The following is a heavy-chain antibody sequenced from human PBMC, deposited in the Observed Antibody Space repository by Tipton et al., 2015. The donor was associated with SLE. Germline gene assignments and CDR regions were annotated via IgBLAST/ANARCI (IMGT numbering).Heavy chain of an antibody. CDR3: AKDDERSKGAHGAFDI. CDR2: ISYDGSNE. V-gene: IGHV3-30-3*01. CDR1: GFTFRSYA. D-gene: IGHD5-24*01. Sequence: SLRLSCAASGFTFRSYAMHWVRQAPGKGLEWVALISYDGSNEYYADSVKGRFTISRDNSKNTLYLQMNSLRAEDTAVYYCAKDDERSKGAHGAFDIWGQGTMVTVSS. J-gene: IGHJ3*02.